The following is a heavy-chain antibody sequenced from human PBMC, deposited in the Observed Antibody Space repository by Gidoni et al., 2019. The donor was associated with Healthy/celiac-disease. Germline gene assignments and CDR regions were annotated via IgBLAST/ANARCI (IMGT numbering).Heavy chain of an antibody. Sequence: QVQLQESGPGLVKPSGTLSLTCALSGGSISSSNWWRWVRQPPGKGLEWIGEIYHSGSTNYNPSLKSRVTISVDKSKNQFSLKLSSVTAADTAVYYCARTGDSSGYYFNPRRSAYYFDYWGQGTLVTVSS. V-gene: IGHV4-4*02. D-gene: IGHD3-22*01. J-gene: IGHJ4*02. CDR3: ARTGDSSGYYFNPRRSAYYFDY. CDR2: IYHSGST. CDR1: GGSISSSNW.